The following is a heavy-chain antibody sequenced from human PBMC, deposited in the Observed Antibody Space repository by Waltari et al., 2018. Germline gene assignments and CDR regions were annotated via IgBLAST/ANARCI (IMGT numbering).Heavy chain of an antibody. CDR1: GGSIISYS. CDR2: IYYSGST. Sequence: QVQLQESGPGLVKPSETLSLTCTVSGGSIISYSCSWIRHPPGKGLEWIGYIYYSGSTNYNPSLKSRVTISVDTSKNQFSLKLSSVTAADTAVYYCARAFCSGGSCPYGMDVWGQGTTVTVSS. V-gene: IGHV4-59*01. CDR3: ARAFCSGGSCPYGMDV. D-gene: IGHD2-15*01. J-gene: IGHJ6*02.